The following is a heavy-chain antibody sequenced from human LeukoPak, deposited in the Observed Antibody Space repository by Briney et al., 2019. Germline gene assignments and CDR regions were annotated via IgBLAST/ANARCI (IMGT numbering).Heavy chain of an antibody. Sequence: SVKVSCKASGGTFSSYAISWVRQAPGQELERMGRIIPIFGTANYAQKFQGRVTITTDESTSTAYMELSSLRSEDTAVYYCASSPRSSGRKGGFDYWGQGTLVTVSS. D-gene: IGHD6-19*01. CDR1: GGTFSSYA. CDR3: ASSPRSSGRKGGFDY. J-gene: IGHJ4*02. V-gene: IGHV1-69*05. CDR2: IIPIFGTA.